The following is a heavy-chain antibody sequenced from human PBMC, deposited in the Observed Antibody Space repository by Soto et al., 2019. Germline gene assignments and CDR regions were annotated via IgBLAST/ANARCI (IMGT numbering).Heavy chain of an antibody. D-gene: IGHD6-13*01. CDR3: TRLAAAGTVDY. J-gene: IGHJ4*02. CDR1: GFTFSGSA. Sequence: EVQLVESGGGLVQPGGSLKLSCAASGFTFSGSAMHWVRQAPGKGLEWVGRIRSKANSYATAYAASVKGRFTISRDDSKNTAYLQMNSLKTEDTAVYYCTRLAAAGTVDYWGQGTLVTVSS. CDR2: IRSKANSYAT. V-gene: IGHV3-73*01.